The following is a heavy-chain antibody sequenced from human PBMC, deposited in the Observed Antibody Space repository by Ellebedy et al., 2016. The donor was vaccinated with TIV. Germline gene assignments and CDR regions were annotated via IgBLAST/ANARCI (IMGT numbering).Heavy chain of an antibody. V-gene: IGHV4-34*01. D-gene: IGHD2/OR15-2a*01. CDR3: ARVGTELVTVEEYYYYMDV. CDR1: GGSFIGYY. J-gene: IGHJ6*03. CDR2: VSHSGNT. Sequence: SETLSLTCRVHGGSFIGYYWNWIRQSPEKGLEWIGEVSHSGNTNYNPSLKSRVTISVDTSKNQISLRLTSVTAADSAVYYCARVGTELVTVEEYYYYMDVWGKGTTVTVSS.